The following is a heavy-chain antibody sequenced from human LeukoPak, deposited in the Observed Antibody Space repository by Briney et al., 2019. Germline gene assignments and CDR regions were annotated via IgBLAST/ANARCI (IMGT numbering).Heavy chain of an antibody. Sequence: ASVKVPCKASGYTFTSYGISWVRQAPGQGLEWMGWISAYNGNTNYVQKLQGRVTMTTDTSANTAYMELRSLRSDDTAVYSCASESPGRIAVAGPYDALDIWGQGKTVTVSS. J-gene: IGHJ3*02. V-gene: IGHV1-18*01. CDR3: ASESPGRIAVAGPYDALDI. CDR1: GYTFTSYG. D-gene: IGHD6-19*01. CDR2: ISAYNGNT.